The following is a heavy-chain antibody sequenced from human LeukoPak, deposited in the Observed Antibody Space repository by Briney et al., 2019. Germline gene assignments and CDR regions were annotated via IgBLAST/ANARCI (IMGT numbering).Heavy chain of an antibody. Sequence: GASVKVSCKASGGTFSSYAISWVRQAPGQGLEWMGRIIPILGIANYAQKFQGRVTITADKSTSTAYMELSSLRSEDTAVYYCARDAHYGDYLYYFDYWGQGTLVTVS. V-gene: IGHV1-69*04. J-gene: IGHJ4*02. CDR2: IIPILGIA. D-gene: IGHD4-17*01. CDR1: GGTFSSYA. CDR3: ARDAHYGDYLYYFDY.